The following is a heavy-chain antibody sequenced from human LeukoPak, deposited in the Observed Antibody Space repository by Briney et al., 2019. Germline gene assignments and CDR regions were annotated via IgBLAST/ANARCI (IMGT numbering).Heavy chain of an antibody. Sequence: SETLSFTCAVYGGSFSGYYWSWIRQPPGKGLEWIGEINHSGSTNYNPSLKSRVTISVDTSKNQFSLKLSSVTAADTAVYYCAREGYDYDFWSGYYRRFDYWGQGTLVTVSS. J-gene: IGHJ4*02. V-gene: IGHV4-34*01. CDR1: GGSFSGYY. CDR3: AREGYDYDFWSGYYRRFDY. D-gene: IGHD3-3*01. CDR2: INHSGST.